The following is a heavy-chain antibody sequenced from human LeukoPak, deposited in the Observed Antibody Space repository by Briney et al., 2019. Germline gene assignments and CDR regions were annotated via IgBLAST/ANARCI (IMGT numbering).Heavy chain of an antibody. D-gene: IGHD4-17*01. V-gene: IGHV3-23*01. CDR1: GFTFSSYA. J-gene: IGHJ4*02. CDR2: ISASGGRT. Sequence: GGSLRLSCAASGFTFSSYAMSWVRQAPGKGLEWVSSISASGGRTYHADSVKGRFTISRDNSKNTLYLQMNSLRAEDTAVYFCATPPTVTRNYWGQGILVTVSS. CDR3: ATPPTVTRNY.